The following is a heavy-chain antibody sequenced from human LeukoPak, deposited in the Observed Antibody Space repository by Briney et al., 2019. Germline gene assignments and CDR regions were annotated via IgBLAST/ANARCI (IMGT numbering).Heavy chain of an antibody. V-gene: IGHV3-23*01. D-gene: IGHD5-18*01. CDR1: GFTVSSNY. Sequence: GGSLRLYCAASGFTVSSNYMSWVRQAPGKGLEWVSAISGSGGSTYYADSVKGRFTISRDNSKNTLYLQMNSLRAEDTAVYYCAKGLPPNWFDPWGQGTLVTVSS. J-gene: IGHJ5*02. CDR2: ISGSGGST. CDR3: AKGLPPNWFDP.